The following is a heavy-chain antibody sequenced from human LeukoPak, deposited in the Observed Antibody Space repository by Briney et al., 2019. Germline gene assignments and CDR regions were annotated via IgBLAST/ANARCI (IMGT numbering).Heavy chain of an antibody. Sequence: ASVKVSCKISGYTLTELSMHWVRQAPGKGLEWMGGFDTEDGETIYAQKFQGRVTMTEDTSTDTAYMELSSLRSEDTAVYYCATRLNYYDSSGYYDYWGQGTLVTVSS. D-gene: IGHD3-22*01. V-gene: IGHV1-24*01. CDR2: FDTEDGET. CDR1: GYTLTELS. CDR3: ATRLNYYDSSGYYDY. J-gene: IGHJ4*02.